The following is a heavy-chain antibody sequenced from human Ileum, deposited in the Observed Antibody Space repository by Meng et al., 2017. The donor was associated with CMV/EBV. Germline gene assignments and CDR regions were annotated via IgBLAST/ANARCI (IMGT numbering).Heavy chain of an antibody. CDR3: TTPGRITIFGVVWNYYGMDV. J-gene: IGHJ6*02. D-gene: IGHD3-3*01. V-gene: IGHV3-15*01. CDR1: W. CDR2: IKSKTDGGTT. Sequence: WMSWVRQAPGKGLEWVGRIKSKTDGGTTDYAAPVKGRFTISRDDSKNTLYLQMNSLKTEDTAVYYCTTPGRITIFGVVWNYYGMDVWGQGTTVTVSS.